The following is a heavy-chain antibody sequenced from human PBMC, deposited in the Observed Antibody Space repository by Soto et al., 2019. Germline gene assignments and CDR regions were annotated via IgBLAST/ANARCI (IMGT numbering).Heavy chain of an antibody. CDR2: MNPNSGNT. J-gene: IGHJ4*02. V-gene: IGHV1-8*01. CDR3: AREKVGANDY. Sequence: QVQPVQSGAEVKQPGASVKVSCKASGSTFTSYDINWVRQATGQGLEWMGWMNPNSGNTGYAQKFQGRVTMTRNTSISTADMELNSLRSEDTAVYYCAREKVGANDYWGQGTLVTVSS. D-gene: IGHD1-26*01. CDR1: GSTFTSYD.